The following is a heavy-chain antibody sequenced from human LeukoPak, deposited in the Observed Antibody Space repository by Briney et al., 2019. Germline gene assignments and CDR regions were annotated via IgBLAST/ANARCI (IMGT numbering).Heavy chain of an antibody. CDR2: ISGSGGST. V-gene: IGHV3-23*01. D-gene: IGHD5-18*01. CDR3: AKDGIQLWLPPFDY. J-gene: IGHJ4*02. CDR1: GFTVSSNY. Sequence: GGSLRLSCAASGFTVSSNYMSWVRQAPGKGLEWVSAISGSGGSTYYADSVKGRFTISRDNSKNTLYLQMNSLRAEDTAVYYCAKDGIQLWLPPFDYWGQGTLVTVSS.